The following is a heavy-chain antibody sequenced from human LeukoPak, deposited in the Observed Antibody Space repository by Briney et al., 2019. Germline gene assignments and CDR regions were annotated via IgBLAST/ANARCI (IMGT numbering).Heavy chain of an antibody. Sequence: SETLSLTCAVYGGLFSGYYWSWIRQPPGKGLEWIGEINHSGSTNYNPSLKSRVTISVDTSKNQFSLKLSSVTAADTAVYYCARGSLLWFGSRRFDPWGQGTLVTVSS. CDR3: ARGSLLWFGSRRFDP. D-gene: IGHD3-10*01. J-gene: IGHJ5*02. V-gene: IGHV4-34*01. CDR2: INHSGST. CDR1: GGLFSGYY.